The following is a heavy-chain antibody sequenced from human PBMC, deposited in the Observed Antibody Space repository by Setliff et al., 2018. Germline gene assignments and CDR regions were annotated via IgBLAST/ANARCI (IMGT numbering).Heavy chain of an antibody. Sequence: GGSLRLSCAASGFNFDVFGMGWVRQAPGMGLEWVSGIDRNAGSTGYVDSVKGRFTISRDNAKNSLYLQMNSLRTEDTAVYYCVGAGTCSYWGQGTLVTVSS. V-gene: IGHV3-20*04. CDR2: IDRNAGST. D-gene: IGHD3-10*02. CDR3: VGAGTCSY. CDR1: GFNFDVFG. J-gene: IGHJ4*02.